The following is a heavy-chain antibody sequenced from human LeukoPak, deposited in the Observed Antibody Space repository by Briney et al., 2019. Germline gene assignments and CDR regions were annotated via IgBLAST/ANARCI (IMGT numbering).Heavy chain of an antibody. CDR2: IFYSGST. Sequence: KASETLSLTCTVSGDSIGSSNNYWTWVRQPPGKGLEWLGSIFYSGSTYYNPSLKSRVTISVDTSKNQFSLNLYSVTAADTATYHFARRGITYSSSFFAYWGQGTLVTVSS. CDR3: ARRGITYSSSFFAY. CDR1: GDSIGSSNNY. J-gene: IGHJ4*02. V-gene: IGHV4-39*01. D-gene: IGHD6-13*01.